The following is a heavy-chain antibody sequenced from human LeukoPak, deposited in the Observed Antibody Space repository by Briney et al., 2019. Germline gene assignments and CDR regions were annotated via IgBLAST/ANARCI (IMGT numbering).Heavy chain of an antibody. CDR1: GGSISSYY. CDR2: IYYSEST. CDR3: ARGAAGYSYGYGDFDN. J-gene: IGHJ4*02. Sequence: SETLSLTCTVSGGSISSYYWRWLRPPPGKGREWFGYIYYSESTNYNPSLESRLTISVDTSKNQFSLKLRSVTAADTAIYYSARGAAGYSYGYGDFDNWGQGTLVTVSS. D-gene: IGHD5-18*01. V-gene: IGHV4-59*08.